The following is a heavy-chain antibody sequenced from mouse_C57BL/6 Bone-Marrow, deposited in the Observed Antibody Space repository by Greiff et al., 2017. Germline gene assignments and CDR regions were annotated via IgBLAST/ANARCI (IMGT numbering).Heavy chain of an antibody. CDR1: GYTFNSYV. D-gene: IGHD2-4*01. J-gene: IGHJ3*01. Sequence: EVKLMESGPELVKPGASVKMSCKASGYTFNSYVMHWVKQKPGQGLEWIGYIYPYNDGTKYNEKFKGKATLTSDKSSRTAYMELSILTSEDSAVYCGIHDYGGFAYWGQGTLVTVSA. CDR3: IHDYGGFAY. V-gene: IGHV1-14*01. CDR2: IYPYNDGT.